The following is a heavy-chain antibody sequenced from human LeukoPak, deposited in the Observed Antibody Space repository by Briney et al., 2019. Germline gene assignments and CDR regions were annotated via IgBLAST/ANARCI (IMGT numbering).Heavy chain of an antibody. V-gene: IGHV5-51*01. CDR3: GRQVGDGPRGFYFYGMDV. Sequence: GESLKISCQDSGHTFGSYWIGWVRQMPGKGLEWVGTIYPGDSDTRYSPSFQGQVTISADKSFNTAYLQWSSLKASDTAIYYCGRQVGDGPRGFYFYGMDVWGQGTTVTVSS. J-gene: IGHJ6*02. CDR2: IYPGDSDT. CDR1: GHTFGSYW. D-gene: IGHD1-26*01.